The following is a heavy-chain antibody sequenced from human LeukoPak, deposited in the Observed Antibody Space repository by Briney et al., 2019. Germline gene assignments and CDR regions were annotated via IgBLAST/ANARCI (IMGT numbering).Heavy chain of an antibody. Sequence: ASVKVSCKASGGTFSSYAISWVRQAPGQGLEWMGGFDPEDGETIYAQKFQGRVTMTEDTSTDTAYMELSSLRSEDTAVYYCATDFGCSSTSCYGGDWGQGTLVTVSS. CDR1: GGTFSSYA. J-gene: IGHJ4*02. D-gene: IGHD2-2*01. V-gene: IGHV1-24*01. CDR2: FDPEDGET. CDR3: ATDFGCSSTSCYGGD.